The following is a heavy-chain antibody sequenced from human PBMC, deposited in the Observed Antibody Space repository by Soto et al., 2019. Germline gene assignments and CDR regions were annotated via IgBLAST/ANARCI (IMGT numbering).Heavy chain of an antibody. CDR3: ARDSLGVPTDFDY. Sequence: QVQLVESGGGVVQPGRSLTLSCAASGFSFSTYGMHGIRQAPGKGLEWVAVMWSNGNKNYADSVKGRFTISRDTSQNILFLQMDSLRAEDPAVYYCARDSLGVPTDFDYWGQGILVTVSS. D-gene: IGHD2-8*01. CDR2: MWSNGNK. V-gene: IGHV3-33*01. J-gene: IGHJ4*02. CDR1: GFSFSTYG.